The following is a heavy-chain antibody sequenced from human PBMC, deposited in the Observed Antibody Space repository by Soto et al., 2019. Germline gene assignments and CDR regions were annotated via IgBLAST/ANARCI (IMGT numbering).Heavy chain of an antibody. D-gene: IGHD3-3*01. J-gene: IGHJ4*02. CDR2: ISNSADNT. CDR1: GFTFSGYA. Sequence: GGALRLSCAASGFTFSGYAMSWVRQAPGKGLEWVSGISNSADNTYYADSVKGRFTISRDNSKNRLYLQMNSLRAEDTAVYYCAKDFHYTTLLPFFDYWGQGTLVTVSS. CDR3: AKDFHYTTLLPFFDY. V-gene: IGHV3-23*01.